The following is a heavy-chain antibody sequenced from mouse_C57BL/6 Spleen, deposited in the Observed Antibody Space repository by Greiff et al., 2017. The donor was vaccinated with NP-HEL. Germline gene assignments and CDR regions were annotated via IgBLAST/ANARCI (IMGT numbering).Heavy chain of an antibody. CDR3: ARRGNLYYAMDY. CDR2: INPNNGGT. CDR1: GYTFTDYY. V-gene: IGHV1-26*01. J-gene: IGHJ4*01. D-gene: IGHD2-1*01. Sequence: EVQLQQSGPELVKPGASVKISCKASGYTFTDYYMNWVKQSHGKSLEWIGDINPNNGGTSYNQKFKGKATLTVDKSSSTAYMELRSLTSEDSAVYYCARRGNLYYAMDYWGQGTSVTVSS.